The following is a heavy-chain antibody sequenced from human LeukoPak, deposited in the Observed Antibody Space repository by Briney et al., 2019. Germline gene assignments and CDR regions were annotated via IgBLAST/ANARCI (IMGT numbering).Heavy chain of an antibody. CDR1: GFTVSGNY. CDR2: IYSGDTT. Sequence: GGSLRLSCAASGFTVSGNYMSWVRQAPGKGLEWVSLIYSGDTTLYADSVKGRFTISRDISKNTLYLQMNSLRAEDTAVYYCARRAGGYSHPYDYWGQGILVTVSS. V-gene: IGHV3-53*01. CDR3: ARRAGGYSHPYDY. D-gene: IGHD4-23*01. J-gene: IGHJ4*02.